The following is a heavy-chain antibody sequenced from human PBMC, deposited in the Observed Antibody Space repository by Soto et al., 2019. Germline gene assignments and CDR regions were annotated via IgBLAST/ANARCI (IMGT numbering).Heavy chain of an antibody. CDR1: GGSISSYY. Sequence: QVQLQESGPGLVKPSETLSLTCTVSGGSISSYYWSWIRQPPGKGLEWIGSINYSGSTNYNPSLRSRVTISVDTSTNQCSLKLSSVTAADTAVYYCARGWPIAALDSWGQGTLVTVSS. D-gene: IGHD6-6*01. J-gene: IGHJ4*02. V-gene: IGHV4-59*01. CDR3: ARGWPIAALDS. CDR2: INYSGST.